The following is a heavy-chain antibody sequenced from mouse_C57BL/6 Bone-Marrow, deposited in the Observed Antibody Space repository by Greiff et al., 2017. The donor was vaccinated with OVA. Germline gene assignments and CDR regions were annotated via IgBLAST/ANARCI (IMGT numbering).Heavy chain of an antibody. V-gene: IGHV1-19*01. D-gene: IGHD1-1*01. J-gene: IGHJ1*03. Sequence: EVQLQESGAELARPGASVKMSCKASGYTFTDYYMNWVKQSHGKSLEWIGVINPYNGGTSYNQKFKGKATLTVDKSSSTAYMELNSLTSEDSAVYYCADITTVEDWYFDVWGTGTTVTVSS. CDR2: INPYNGGT. CDR1: GYTFTDYY. CDR3: ADITTVEDWYFDV.